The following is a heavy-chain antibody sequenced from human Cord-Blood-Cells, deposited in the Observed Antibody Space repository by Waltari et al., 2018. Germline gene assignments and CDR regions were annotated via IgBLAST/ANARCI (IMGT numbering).Heavy chain of an antibody. J-gene: IGHJ4*02. Sequence: QVQLVQSGAEVKKPGASVKVSCKASGYTFTSYAMHWVRQAPGQRLEWMGWINAGNGNTKYSQKFQGRVTITRDTSASTAYMELSSLRSEDTAMYYCARVGYDFWSGYYTGDYWGQGTLVTVSS. CDR1: GYTFTSYA. D-gene: IGHD3-3*01. CDR2: INAGNGNT. V-gene: IGHV1-3*01. CDR3: ARVGYDFWSGYYTGDY.